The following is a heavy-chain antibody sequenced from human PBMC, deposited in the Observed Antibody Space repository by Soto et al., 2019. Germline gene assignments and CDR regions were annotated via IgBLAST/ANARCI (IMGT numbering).Heavy chain of an antibody. J-gene: IGHJ5*02. CDR1: GYTFTIYG. Sequence: GASVKVSCKASGYTFTIYGISWVRQDPGQGLEWMGWISAYNGNTNYAQKLQGRVTMTTDTSTSTAYMELRSLRSDDTAVYYCARAGTIFGVVNWFDPWGQGTLVTVSS. CDR3: ARAGTIFGVVNWFDP. CDR2: ISAYNGNT. V-gene: IGHV1-18*01. D-gene: IGHD3-3*01.